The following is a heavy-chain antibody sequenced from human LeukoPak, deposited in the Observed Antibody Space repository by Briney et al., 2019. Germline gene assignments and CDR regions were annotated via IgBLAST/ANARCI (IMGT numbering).Heavy chain of an antibody. D-gene: IGHD6-19*01. V-gene: IGHV1-2*02. Sequence: ASVKVSCKASGYTFTGYYILSVRQAPGQGLEWMGWIDPHSGGTNYAQKFQGRVTMTRDTSISTAYMELSRLRSDDTAVYYCARVGVAGTLYYWGQGTLVTVSS. CDR2: IDPHSGGT. CDR1: GYTFTGYY. J-gene: IGHJ4*02. CDR3: ARVGVAGTLYY.